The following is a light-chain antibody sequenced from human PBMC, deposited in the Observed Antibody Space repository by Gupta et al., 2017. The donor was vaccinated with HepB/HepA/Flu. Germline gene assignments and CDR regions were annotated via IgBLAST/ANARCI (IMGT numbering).Light chain of an antibody. Sequence: QSALTQPASGSASPGQSIPISCPGTSSDIGAYDHVSWYQQHPDKVPKLIIYEVSNRPSGVSNRFSGSKSGNTASLTISGLQTEDEADYYCSSFTTSSTMLFGGGTKLTVL. V-gene: IGLV2-14*01. CDR3: SSFTTSSTML. CDR2: EVS. J-gene: IGLJ2*01. CDR1: SSDIGAYDH.